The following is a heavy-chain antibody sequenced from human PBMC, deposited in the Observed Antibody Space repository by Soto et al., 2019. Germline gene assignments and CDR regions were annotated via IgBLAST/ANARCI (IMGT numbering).Heavy chain of an antibody. V-gene: IGHV3-23*01. D-gene: IGHD2-2*01. J-gene: IGHJ6*03. CDR1: GFTFGSYG. Sequence: GGSLRLSCAASGFTFGSYGMSWVCQAPGKGLEWVSAISGSGGSTYYADSVKGRFTISRDNSKNTLYLQMNSLRAEDTAVYYCAKSPRRLYCSSTSCYDLPAGYYYYMDVWGKGTTVTVSS. CDR2: ISGSGGST. CDR3: AKSPRRLYCSSTSCYDLPAGYYYYMDV.